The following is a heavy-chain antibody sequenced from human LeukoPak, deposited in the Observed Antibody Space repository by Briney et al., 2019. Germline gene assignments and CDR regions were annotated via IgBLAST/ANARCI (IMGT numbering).Heavy chain of an antibody. V-gene: IGHV4-61*02. Sequence: SETLSLTCTVSDDSISSGSYYWTWVRQPAGKGLEWIGRIYTRGTTTYNPSLQSRVTISLDKSKNLFSLNLSSVTAADTAVYYCARDDVGIAAAGGIYWGQGTLVTVSS. D-gene: IGHD6-13*01. CDR1: DDSISSGSYY. J-gene: IGHJ4*02. CDR3: ARDDVGIAAAGGIY. CDR2: IYTRGTT.